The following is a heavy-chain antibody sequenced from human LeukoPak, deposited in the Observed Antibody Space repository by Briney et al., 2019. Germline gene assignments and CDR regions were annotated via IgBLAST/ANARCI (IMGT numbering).Heavy chain of an antibody. D-gene: IGHD1-26*01. CDR3: ATNSGSPGGY. CDR2: IWYDGSNK. J-gene: IGHJ4*02. Sequence: GGSLRLSCAASGFTFSDYTIHWIRQAPGKGLEWVAVIWYDGSNKYYADSVRGRFTISRDNSKNTLYLQMNSLRAEDAAMYYCATNSGSPGGYWGQGTLVTVSS. V-gene: IGHV3-33*01. CDR1: GFTFSDYT.